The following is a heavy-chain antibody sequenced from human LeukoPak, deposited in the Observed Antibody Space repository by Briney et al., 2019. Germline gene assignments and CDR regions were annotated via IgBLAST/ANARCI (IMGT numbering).Heavy chain of an antibody. D-gene: IGHD6-13*01. CDR3: ASAHSSSWHFDY. V-gene: IGHV3-53*01. J-gene: IGHJ4*02. CDR2: IYSGGST. CDR1: GFTVSSNY. Sequence: GGSLRLSCAASGFTVSSNYMSWVRQAPGKGLEWVSVIYSGGSTYYADSVKGRFTISRDNSKNTLYLQMNSLRAEDTAAYYCASAHSSSWHFDYWGQGTLVTVSS.